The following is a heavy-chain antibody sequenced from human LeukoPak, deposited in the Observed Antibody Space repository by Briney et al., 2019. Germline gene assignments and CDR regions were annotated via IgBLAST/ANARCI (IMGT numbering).Heavy chain of an antibody. D-gene: IGHD3-22*01. Sequence: GASVKVSCKASGGTFSSYAISWVRQAPGQGLEWMGRIIPILGIANYAQKFQGRVTITADKSTSTAYMELSSLRSEDTAVYYCARDSYDSSGYDDDYWGQGTLVTVSS. J-gene: IGHJ4*02. CDR1: GGTFSSYA. CDR3: ARDSYDSSGYDDDY. V-gene: IGHV1-69*04. CDR2: IIPILGIA.